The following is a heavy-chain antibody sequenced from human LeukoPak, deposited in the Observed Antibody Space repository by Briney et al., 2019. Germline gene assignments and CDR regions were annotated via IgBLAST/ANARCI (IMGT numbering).Heavy chain of an antibody. D-gene: IGHD6-19*01. V-gene: IGHV1-2*02. CDR1: GYTFTGYY. CDR3: ARDIIAVAGTPFDY. J-gene: IGHJ4*01. CDR2: INPNSGGT. Sequence: ASVKVSCKASGYTFTGYYMHWVRQAPGQGLESMGWINPNSGGTNYAQKFLGRVTMTRDTSISTAYMELSRLRSDDTAVYYCARDIIAVAGTPFDYWGHGTLVTVSS.